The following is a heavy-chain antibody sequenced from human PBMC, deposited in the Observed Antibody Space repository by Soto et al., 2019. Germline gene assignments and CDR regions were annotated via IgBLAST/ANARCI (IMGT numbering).Heavy chain of an antibody. Sequence: SETLSLTCAVSSGSISSSNWWSWVRQPPGKGLEWIGEVYHSGSTNYNPSLKSRVTISVDKSKNQFSLKLSSVTAADTAVYYCARLGYCSSTSCYEGGNFDYWGQGTLVTVSS. CDR2: VYHSGST. CDR3: ARLGYCSSTSCYEGGNFDY. V-gene: IGHV4-4*02. J-gene: IGHJ4*02. CDR1: SGSISSSNW. D-gene: IGHD2-2*01.